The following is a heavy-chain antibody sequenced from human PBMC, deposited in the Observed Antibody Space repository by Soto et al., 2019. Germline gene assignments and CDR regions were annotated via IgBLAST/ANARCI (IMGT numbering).Heavy chain of an antibody. Sequence: QLQLQESGPGLVKPSETLSLTYTVSGGSISSSSSYWGWIRQPPGKGLEWIGNIYYSGSTYNNPSRQSRGTISVDTSKNQCSRNLSSATPADTAVYYCARQSEYYYASGRAAPLYGMDVWGQGTTVTVS. CDR2: IYYSGST. CDR3: ARQSEYYYASGRAAPLYGMDV. CDR1: GGSISSSSSY. J-gene: IGHJ6*02. D-gene: IGHD3-10*01. V-gene: IGHV4-39*01.